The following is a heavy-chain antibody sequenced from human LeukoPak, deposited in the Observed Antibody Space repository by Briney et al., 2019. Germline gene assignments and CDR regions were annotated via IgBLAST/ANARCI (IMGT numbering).Heavy chain of an antibody. J-gene: IGHJ4*02. CDR1: GFTFSSYW. CDR3: AGGRPHGNDY. Sequence: GGSLRLSCAASGFTFSSYWMNWVRQAPGKGLVWVSRIASDGSSTTYADSVKGRFSISRDNAKNTLYLQMNSLRVEDTAVYYCAGGRPHGNDYWGQGTLVTVSS. V-gene: IGHV3-74*01. D-gene: IGHD4-23*01. CDR2: IASDGSST.